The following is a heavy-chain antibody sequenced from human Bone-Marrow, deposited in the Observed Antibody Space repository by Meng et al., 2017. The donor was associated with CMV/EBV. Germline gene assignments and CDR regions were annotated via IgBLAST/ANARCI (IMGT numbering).Heavy chain of an antibody. D-gene: IGHD1-14*01. CDR3: ARRSNHDF. Sequence: ASVKVSCKASGYTFTVYYMHWVRQAPGQGLEWMGWINPNSGGTNYAQKFQGRVTMTRDTSIITAYMELRRLRSDDTAVYYCARRSNHDFWGQGTLVTVYS. CDR1: GYTFTVYY. CDR2: INPNSGGT. V-gene: IGHV1-2*02. J-gene: IGHJ4*02.